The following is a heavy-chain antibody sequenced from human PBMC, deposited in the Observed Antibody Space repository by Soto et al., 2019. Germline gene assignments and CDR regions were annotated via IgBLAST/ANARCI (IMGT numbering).Heavy chain of an antibody. CDR3: AKRIMATIGHFDS. V-gene: IGHV3-23*01. Sequence: GGSLRLSCAASGFTFSSYAMSWVRQAPGKGLEWVSSISGIGRSTYYADSVKGRFTISRDNSKNTLFLQMSSLRAEDTAVYYCAKRIMATIGHFDSWGQGTLVTV. CDR2: ISGIGRST. D-gene: IGHD5-12*01. J-gene: IGHJ4*02. CDR1: GFTFSSYA.